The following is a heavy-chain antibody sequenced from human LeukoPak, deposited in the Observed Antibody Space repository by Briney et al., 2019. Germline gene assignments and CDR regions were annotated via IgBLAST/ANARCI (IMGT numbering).Heavy chain of an antibody. Sequence: KPSETLSLTCTVSGGSISSYYWSWIRQPPGKGLEWIGYIYYSGSTNYNPSLRSRVTISVDTSKNQFSLKLSSVTAADTAVYYCARGASGSYFWFDPWGQGTRVTVSS. D-gene: IGHD1-26*01. CDR2: IYYSGST. CDR1: GGSISSYY. V-gene: IGHV4-59*01. CDR3: ARGASGSYFWFDP. J-gene: IGHJ5*02.